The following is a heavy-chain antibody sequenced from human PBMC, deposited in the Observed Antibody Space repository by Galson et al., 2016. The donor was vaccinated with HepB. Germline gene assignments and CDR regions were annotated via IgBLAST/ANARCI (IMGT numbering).Heavy chain of an antibody. Sequence: SLRLSCAASGFTFSSYAMHWVRQAPGKGLEWVALISYDGSNKYYADSVKGRFTISRDNSKNTLHLQMNSLRSEDTAVYYCAREWGGGYTSAWYNGFDYWGQGTLVTVSS. V-gene: IGHV3-30-3*01. J-gene: IGHJ4*02. CDR1: GFTFSSYA. D-gene: IGHD6-13*01. CDR2: ISYDGSNK. CDR3: AREWGGGYTSAWYNGFDY.